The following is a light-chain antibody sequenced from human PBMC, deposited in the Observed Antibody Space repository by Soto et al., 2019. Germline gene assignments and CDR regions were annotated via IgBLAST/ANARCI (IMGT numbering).Light chain of an antibody. Sequence: QSVLTQPASVSGSPGQSITISCTGTSSDVGGYNYVSWYQQHPGKAPKLMIYDVSNRPSGVSNRFSGSKSGNTASLTISGLQAEDEAYYYCSSYTSSSTPALYVFGTGTKVTVL. J-gene: IGLJ1*01. CDR2: DVS. V-gene: IGLV2-14*01. CDR1: SSDVGGYNY. CDR3: SSYTSSSTPALYV.